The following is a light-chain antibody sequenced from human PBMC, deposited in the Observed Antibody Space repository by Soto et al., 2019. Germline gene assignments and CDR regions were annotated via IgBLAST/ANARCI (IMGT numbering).Light chain of an antibody. V-gene: IGKV1-13*02. Sequence: IQMTQSPSSLSASVGDRVTITCRASQDISNRLAWYQQKPGKVPKLLIYDASSLESGVPSRFSGSGSGTEFTLTISSLQPEDFATYYCQQSYSTLGTFGQGTKVDIK. CDR3: QQSYSTLGT. CDR1: QDISNR. J-gene: IGKJ1*01. CDR2: DAS.